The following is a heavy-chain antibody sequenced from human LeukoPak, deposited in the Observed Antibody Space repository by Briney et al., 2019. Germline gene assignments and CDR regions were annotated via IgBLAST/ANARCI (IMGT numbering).Heavy chain of an antibody. J-gene: IGHJ4*02. CDR1: GYSISSGYY. V-gene: IGHV4-38-2*02. CDR2: IYQSGST. Sequence: SETLSLTCAVSGYSISSGYYWGWIRPPPGKGLEWIGSIYQSGSTYYNPSLKSRVTISVDTSKNQFSLKLSSVTAADTAVYYCAREGYSSGWYRAPSNHYWGQGTLVTVSS. D-gene: IGHD6-19*01. CDR3: AREGYSSGWYRAPSNHY.